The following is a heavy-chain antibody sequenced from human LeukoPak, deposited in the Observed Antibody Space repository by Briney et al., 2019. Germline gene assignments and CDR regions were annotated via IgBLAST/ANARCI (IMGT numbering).Heavy chain of an antibody. Sequence: TLSLTCTVSGGSISSGGYYWSWIRQPPGKGLEWIGYIYHSGSTYYNPSLKSRVTISLDRSKNQFSLKLSSVTAADTAVYYCARWGDLDYWGQGTLVTVSS. CDR1: GGSISSGGYY. V-gene: IGHV4-30-2*01. D-gene: IGHD3-16*01. CDR3: ARWGDLDY. CDR2: IYHSGST. J-gene: IGHJ4*02.